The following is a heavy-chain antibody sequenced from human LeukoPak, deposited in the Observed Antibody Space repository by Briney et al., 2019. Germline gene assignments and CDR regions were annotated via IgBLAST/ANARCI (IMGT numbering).Heavy chain of an antibody. V-gene: IGHV1-8*01. D-gene: IGHD3-22*01. CDR2: MNPNSGNT. J-gene: IGHJ4*02. CDR1: GYTFTSYD. CDR3: ARVGYYDSSGYYSPQKAFDY. Sequence: ASVKVSCKASGYTFTSYDINWVRQATGQGLEWMGWMNPNSGNTGYAQKFQGRVTMTRNTSISTAYMELSSLRSEDTAVYYCARVGYYDSSGYYSPQKAFDYWGRGTLVTVSS.